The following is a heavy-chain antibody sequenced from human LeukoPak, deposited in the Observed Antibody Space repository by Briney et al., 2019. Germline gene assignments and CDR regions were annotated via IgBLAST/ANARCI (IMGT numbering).Heavy chain of an antibody. CDR2: INPNSGGT. CDR3: AREITVTTGYFDY. Sequence: ASVKVSCKASGYTFTGYYMHWVRQAPGQGLEWMGWINPNSGGTSYAQKFQGRVTMTRDTSTSTVYMELSSLRSEDTAVYYCAREITVTTGYFDYWGQGTLVTVSS. D-gene: IGHD4-17*01. CDR1: GYTFTGYY. J-gene: IGHJ4*02. V-gene: IGHV1-2*02.